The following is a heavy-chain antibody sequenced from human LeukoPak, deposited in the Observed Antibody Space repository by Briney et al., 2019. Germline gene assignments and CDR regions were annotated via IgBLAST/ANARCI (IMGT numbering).Heavy chain of an antibody. CDR1: GGSISGHY. Sequence: PSETLSLTCTVSGGSISGHYWSWIRQLPGKGLERLGYIYYSGITNYNPSLNSRVTISVDTSKNQFSLRLRSVTAADTAVYYCATSSASYGRRLFFVSWGQGAPVTVSS. CDR3: ATSSASYGRRLFFVS. V-gene: IGHV4-59*11. D-gene: IGHD1-26*01. J-gene: IGHJ4*02. CDR2: IYYSGIT.